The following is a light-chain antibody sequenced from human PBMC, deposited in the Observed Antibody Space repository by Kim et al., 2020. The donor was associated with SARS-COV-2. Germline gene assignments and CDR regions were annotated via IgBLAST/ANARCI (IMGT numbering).Light chain of an antibody. CDR1: QGISSY. CDR3: QQYYSYPSIT. CDR2: AAS. V-gene: IGKV1-8*01. Sequence: AIRITQSPSSLSASTGHRVTITCRASQGISSYLAWYQQKPGKAPKLLIYAASTLQSGVPSRFSGSGSGTDFTLTISCLQSEDFATYYCQQYYSYPSITFGQGTRLEIK. J-gene: IGKJ5*01.